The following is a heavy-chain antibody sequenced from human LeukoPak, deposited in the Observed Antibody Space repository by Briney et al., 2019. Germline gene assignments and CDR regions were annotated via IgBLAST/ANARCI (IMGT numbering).Heavy chain of an antibody. D-gene: IGHD6-13*01. CDR3: ARDAPQVPAAGVLAS. CDR2: MYSRGDT. Sequence: GGSLRLSCAASGFTVSDNYMSWVRQGPGKGLEWVSVMYSRGDTYYANSVTGRFTFSRDISKNTLYLQMNGLRTEDTAMYYCARDAPQVPAAGVLASWGQGTLVTVSS. J-gene: IGHJ5*02. CDR1: GFTVSDNY. V-gene: IGHV3-53*01.